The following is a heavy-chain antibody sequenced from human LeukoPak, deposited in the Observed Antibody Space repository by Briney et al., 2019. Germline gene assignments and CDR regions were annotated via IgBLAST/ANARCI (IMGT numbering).Heavy chain of an antibody. CDR1: GFTFSSYW. J-gene: IGHJ4*02. D-gene: IGHD3-16*01. Sequence: PGGSLRLSCAASGFTFSSYWMTWVRQAPGKGLEWVANIKHNGDELNYVDSVKDRFTISRDNAKNSLYLHMTDLRAEDTAVYYCARELRTFDSWGQGTLVTVSS. CDR2: IKHNGDEL. CDR3: ARELRTFDS. V-gene: IGHV3-7*01.